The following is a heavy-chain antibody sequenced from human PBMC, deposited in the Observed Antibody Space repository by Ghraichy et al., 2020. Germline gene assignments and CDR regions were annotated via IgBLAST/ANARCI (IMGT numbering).Heavy chain of an antibody. CDR3: ARVGGGYWSSTNRCPL. V-gene: IGHV3-21*01. CDR1: GFTFSSYT. D-gene: IGHD2-2*01. CDR2: ISSESVYI. Sequence: GGSLRLSCAASGFTFSSYTMNWVRQAPGKGLEWVSSISSESVYIFYADSVKGRFTISRDNARNSLSLQMNSLRAEDTAVYYCARVGGGYWSSTNRCPLWGLGTTVTVSS. J-gene: IGHJ6*02.